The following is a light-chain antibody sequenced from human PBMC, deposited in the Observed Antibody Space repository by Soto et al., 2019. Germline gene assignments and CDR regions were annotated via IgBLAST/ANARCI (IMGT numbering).Light chain of an antibody. J-gene: IGKJ1*01. CDR3: QQYGSSGT. Sequence: EIVLTQSPGTLSLSPGERATLSCRASQSVSSSYLAWYQQKPGQAPRLLIYGASNRATGIPDRLSGSGSGTEFTLTISRMEPEDFAVYYCQQYGSSGTFGHGTKVDIK. V-gene: IGKV3-20*01. CDR1: QSVSSSY. CDR2: GAS.